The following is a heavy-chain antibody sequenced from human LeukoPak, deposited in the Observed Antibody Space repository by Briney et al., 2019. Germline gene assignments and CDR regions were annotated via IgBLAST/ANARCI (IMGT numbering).Heavy chain of an antibody. D-gene: IGHD2-2*02. Sequence: PGGSLRLSCAASGITFGSYWMAWVRQAPGKGLECVANINQDGKEKHSVDSVEGRFTISRDNFKNTRYLQMNSLRVEDTAVYYCARDGPLHTCHCPDYWGQGTLVTVSS. V-gene: IGHV3-7*01. CDR1: GITFGSYW. CDR3: ARDGPLHTCHCPDY. J-gene: IGHJ4*02. CDR2: INQDGKEK.